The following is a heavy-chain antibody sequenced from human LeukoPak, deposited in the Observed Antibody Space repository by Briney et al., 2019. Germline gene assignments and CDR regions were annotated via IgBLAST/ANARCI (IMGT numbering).Heavy chain of an antibody. Sequence: PSETLSLTCVVSGASISNTNWWSWVRQPPGKGLGWIGEIYHSGSTDYNPSLQSRVTISVDKSKNQFSLKLTSVTAADTAVYFCARALLYGAVSGPKYGMDVWGQGTTVIVSS. J-gene: IGHJ6*02. CDR3: ARALLYGAVSGPKYGMDV. CDR1: GASISNTNW. D-gene: IGHD6-19*01. CDR2: IYHSGST. V-gene: IGHV4-4*02.